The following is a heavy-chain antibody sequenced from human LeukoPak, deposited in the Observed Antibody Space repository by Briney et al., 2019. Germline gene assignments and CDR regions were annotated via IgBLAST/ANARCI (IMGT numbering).Heavy chain of an antibody. CDR3: ARRTERAFDI. J-gene: IGHJ3*02. CDR2: VYHSGST. D-gene: IGHD1/OR15-1a*01. Sequence: SEPLSLTCAASGYSISSAYYWGWIRQPPGKGLEWIGSVYHSGSTYYKPSLQSRATISVDTSKNQFSLKLSSVTAADTAVYYCARRTERAFDIWGQGTVVTVSS. CDR1: GYSISSAYY. V-gene: IGHV4-38-2*01.